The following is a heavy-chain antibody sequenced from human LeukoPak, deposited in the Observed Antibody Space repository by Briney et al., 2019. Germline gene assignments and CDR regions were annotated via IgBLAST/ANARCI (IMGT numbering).Heavy chain of an antibody. CDR2: ISSSGSTI. CDR3: ASDSSGWHYHFDY. Sequence: PGRSLGLSCAASGFTFSSYEMNWVRQAPGKGLEWVSYISSSGSTIYYADSVKGRFTISRDKAKNSLYLQMNSLRAEDTAVYYCASDSSGWHYHFDYWGQGTLVTVSS. V-gene: IGHV3-48*03. CDR1: GFTFSSYE. J-gene: IGHJ4*02. D-gene: IGHD6-19*01.